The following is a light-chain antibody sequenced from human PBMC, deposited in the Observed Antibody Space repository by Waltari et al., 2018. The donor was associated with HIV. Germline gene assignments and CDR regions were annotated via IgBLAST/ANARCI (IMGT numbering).Light chain of an antibody. V-gene: IGKV1-39*01. CDR3: QQSYSTPRT. J-gene: IGKJ5*01. CDR2: AAS. Sequence: IQVTQSRYSLRASVGARITITARERQSISSYLNWYQQKPGNAPKLLIYAASSLQSGVQSRFSGSGSGTDFTLTISSLQPEDFATYYCQQSYSTPRTFGQGTRLEIK. CDR1: QSISSY.